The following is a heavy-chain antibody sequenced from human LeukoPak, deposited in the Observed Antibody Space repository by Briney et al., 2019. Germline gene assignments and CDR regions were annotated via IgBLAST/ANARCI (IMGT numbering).Heavy chain of an antibody. CDR2: IYYSGST. CDR3: ASPCRVAAGTDRGFDY. J-gene: IGHJ4*02. D-gene: IGHD6-13*01. Sequence: PSETLSLTCTVSGVSISSYYWSWIRQPPGKGLEWIGFIYYSGSTNYNPSLKSRVTISVDTSKNQFSLKLSSVTAADTAVYYCASPCRVAAGTDRGFDYWGQGTLVTVSS. V-gene: IGHV4-59*01. CDR1: GVSISSYY.